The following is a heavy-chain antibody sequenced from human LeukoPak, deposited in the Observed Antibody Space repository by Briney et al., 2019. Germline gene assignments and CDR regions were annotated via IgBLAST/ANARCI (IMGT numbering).Heavy chain of an antibody. J-gene: IGHJ4*02. CDR3: ARGPSAYPKCFDY. CDR2: IWYDGSNK. D-gene: IGHD5-12*01. CDR1: GFNLSSFV. V-gene: IGHV3-33*01. Sequence: GRSLRLSCAASGFNLSSFVMHWVRQAPGKGLEWVAVIWYDGSNKYYADSVKGRFTISRDNSKNTLYLQMNSLRAEDTAVYYCARGPSAYPKCFDYWGQGTLVTVSS.